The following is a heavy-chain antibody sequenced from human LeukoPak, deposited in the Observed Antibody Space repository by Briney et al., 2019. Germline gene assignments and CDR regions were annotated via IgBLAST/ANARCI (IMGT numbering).Heavy chain of an antibody. CDR1: GFTFDDYT. Sequence: SGGSLRLSCAASGFTFDDYTMHWVRQAPGKGLEWVSLISWDGGSTYYADSVKGRFTISRDNSKNSLYLQMNSLRTEDTALYYCAKDHYGDYASYYMDVWGKGTTVTVSS. CDR3: AKDHYGDYASYYMDV. CDR2: ISWDGGST. V-gene: IGHV3-43*01. D-gene: IGHD4-17*01. J-gene: IGHJ6*03.